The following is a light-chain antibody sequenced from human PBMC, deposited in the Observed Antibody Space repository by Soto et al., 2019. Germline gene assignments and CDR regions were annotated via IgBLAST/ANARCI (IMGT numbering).Light chain of an antibody. CDR1: QSVSSNY. CDR3: QQYGGSPRT. V-gene: IGKV3-20*01. Sequence: EIVLTQSPGTLSLSPGERATLSCRASQSVSSNYLAWYQQKSGQAPGLLIYGASSRATGIPDRFSGSGSGTDFTLTISRLEPEDFAVYYCQQYGGSPRTFGQGTKVDIK. CDR2: GAS. J-gene: IGKJ1*01.